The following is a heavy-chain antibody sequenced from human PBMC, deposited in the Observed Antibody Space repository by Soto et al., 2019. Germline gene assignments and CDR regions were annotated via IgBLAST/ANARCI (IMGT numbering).Heavy chain of an antibody. CDR1: GGSIGIIIAV. Sequence: SETLSLACTVAGGSIGIIIAVWAWIRQPAGRGREWIGNVYYSGTTYYNPSLKGRVTVSMDTSKNQFSLKLSSVAAADSAVYYCARHPDVIGQCNFDSCHGSYHFGMDAWGQGTTVTVSS. CDR2: VYYSGTT. V-gene: IGHV4-39*01. D-gene: IGHD3-9*01. CDR3: ARHPDVIGQCNFDSCHGSYHFGMDA. J-gene: IGHJ6*02.